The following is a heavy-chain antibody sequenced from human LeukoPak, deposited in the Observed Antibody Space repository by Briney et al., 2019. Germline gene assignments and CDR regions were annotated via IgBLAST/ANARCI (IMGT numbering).Heavy chain of an antibody. Sequence: GGSLRLSCAGSGFTFSSYWMSWVRQAPGKGLEWVSVIYSGGSTYYADSVEGRFTISRDNSKNTLYLQMNSLRAEDTAVYYCATRYCSGGSCYSTWSYWGQGTLVTVSS. V-gene: IGHV3-66*04. J-gene: IGHJ4*02. CDR2: IYSGGST. D-gene: IGHD2-15*01. CDR3: ATRYCSGGSCYSTWSY. CDR1: GFTFSSYW.